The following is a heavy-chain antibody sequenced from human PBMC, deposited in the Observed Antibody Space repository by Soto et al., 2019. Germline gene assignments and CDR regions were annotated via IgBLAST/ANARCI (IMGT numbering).Heavy chain of an antibody. Sequence: ASVKVSCKVSVYTLTDLAMHWVLQAPGKGLEWMGGFDPEDGETIYAQKFQGRVTMTEDTSTDTAYMELSSLRSEATAVYYCATVGGRDAFDIWGQGTMVTVPS. V-gene: IGHV1-24*01. CDR2: FDPEDGET. J-gene: IGHJ3*02. D-gene: IGHD2-15*01. CDR1: VYTLTDLA. CDR3: ATVGGRDAFDI.